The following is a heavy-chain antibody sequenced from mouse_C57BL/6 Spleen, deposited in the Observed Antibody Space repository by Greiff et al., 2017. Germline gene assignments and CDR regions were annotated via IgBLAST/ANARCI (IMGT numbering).Heavy chain of an antibody. D-gene: IGHD1-1*01. Sequence: EVKLMESGGGLVQPGGSLKLSCAASGFTFSDYYMYWVRQTPEKRLEWVAYISNGGGSTYYPDTVKGRFTISRDNAKNTLYLQMSRLKSEDTAMYYCARKYYGSSYDYAMDYWGQGTSVTVSS. CDR3: ARKYYGSSYDYAMDY. J-gene: IGHJ4*01. V-gene: IGHV5-12*01. CDR1: GFTFSDYY. CDR2: ISNGGGST.